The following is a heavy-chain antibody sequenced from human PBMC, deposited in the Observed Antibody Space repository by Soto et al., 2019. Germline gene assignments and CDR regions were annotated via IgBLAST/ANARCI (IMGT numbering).Heavy chain of an antibody. CDR2: IYYSGST. CDR1: GGSFGPNY. V-gene: IGHV4-59*12. D-gene: IGHD2-21*01. Sequence: SETLSLTCTVSGGSFGPNYWSWIRQPPGKGLEWVGYIYYSGSTYYNPSLKSRVTISVDTSKNQFSLKLSSVTAADTAVYYCARDFLMGDGYNHAFDYWGQGTLVTVSS. J-gene: IGHJ4*02. CDR3: ARDFLMGDGYNHAFDY.